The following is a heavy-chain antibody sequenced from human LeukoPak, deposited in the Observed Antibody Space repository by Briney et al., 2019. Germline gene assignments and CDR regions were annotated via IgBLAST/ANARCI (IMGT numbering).Heavy chain of an antibody. V-gene: IGHV3-48*04. Sequence: PGGSLRLSCAASESTFSSYSMSWVRQAPGKGLEWVSYISSTASSIYYADSVKGRFTISRDNAKNSLYLQMNSLRAEDTAVYYCARDVTYHGGDWFDPWGQGTLVTVSS. CDR3: ARDVTYHGGDWFDP. CDR2: ISSTASSI. CDR1: ESTFSSYS. D-gene: IGHD4-23*01. J-gene: IGHJ5*02.